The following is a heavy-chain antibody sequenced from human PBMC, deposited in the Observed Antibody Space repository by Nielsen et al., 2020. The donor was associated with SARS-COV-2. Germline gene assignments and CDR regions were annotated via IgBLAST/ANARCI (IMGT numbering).Heavy chain of an antibody. Sequence: ASVKVSCKASGYTFSTFAIHWVRQAPGQTLEWMGWINTSKGYTKYSQKFQDRVTITRDTSASTAYMELSSLRSEDTAVYYCAKPTLGYSFDYWGQGTLVTVSS. CDR2: INTSKGYT. CDR1: GYTFSTFA. J-gene: IGHJ4*02. V-gene: IGHV1-3*04. D-gene: IGHD7-27*01. CDR3: AKPTLGYSFDY.